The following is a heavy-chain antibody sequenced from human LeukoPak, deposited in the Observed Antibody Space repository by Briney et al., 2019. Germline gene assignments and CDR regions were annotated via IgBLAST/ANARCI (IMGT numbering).Heavy chain of an antibody. CDR2: VFHSGGST. CDR3: GRHGWVTMVRGVLVDGFDI. Sequence: SETLSLTCTVSGGSISSYYWSWIRQPPGKGLEWIGYVFHSGGSTNYNPSLKSRVTTSVDRTKNQFSLNLNSVTAADTAVYYCGRHGWVTMVRGVLVDGFDIWGQGTMVTVSS. J-gene: IGHJ3*02. CDR1: GGSISSYY. V-gene: IGHV4-59*08. D-gene: IGHD3-10*01.